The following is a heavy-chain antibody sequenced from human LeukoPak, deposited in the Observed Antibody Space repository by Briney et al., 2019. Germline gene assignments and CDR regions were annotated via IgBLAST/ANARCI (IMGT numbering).Heavy chain of an antibody. CDR1: GFTFSSYW. CDR2: INSDGSST. V-gene: IGHV3-74*01. J-gene: IGHJ4*02. D-gene: IGHD3-22*01. CDR3: ARGPDSSGYLGGL. Sequence: GGSLRLXCAASGFTFSSYWMHWVRQAPGKVLVWVSRINSDGSSTSYADSVKGRFTISRDNAKNTLYLQMNSLRAEDTAVYYCARGPDSSGYLGGLWGQGTLVTVSS.